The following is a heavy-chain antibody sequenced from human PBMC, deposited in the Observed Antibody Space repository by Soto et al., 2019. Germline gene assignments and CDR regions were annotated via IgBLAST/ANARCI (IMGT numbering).Heavy chain of an antibody. CDR1: GGTFSRYT. J-gene: IGHJ6*02. D-gene: IGHD2-8*02. CDR2: IIPILDIP. CDR3: ASHFTGVLVLGTSPPGGDNYGWDV. Sequence: QVQLVQSGAEVKKPGSSVKVSCKASGGTFSRYTFTWVRQAPGQGLEWMGRIIPILDIPNYAQNFQGRVTITADQSTRTAYMELSSLTSDDTAVYYCASHFTGVLVLGTSPPGGDNYGWDVWGQGTTVTVSS. V-gene: IGHV1-69*02.